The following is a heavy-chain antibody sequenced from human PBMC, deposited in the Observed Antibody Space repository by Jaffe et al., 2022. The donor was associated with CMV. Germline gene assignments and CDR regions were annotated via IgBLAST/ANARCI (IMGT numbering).Heavy chain of an antibody. CDR3: ARTLGVVVPAVPFYYYYMDV. Sequence: QVTLRESGPALVKPTQTLTLTCTFSGFSLSTSGMCVSWIRQPPGKALEWLARIDWDDDKYYSTSLKTRLTISKDTSKNQVVLTMTNMDPVDTATYYCARTLGVVVPAVPFYYYYMDVWGKGTTVTVSS. J-gene: IGHJ6*03. CDR1: GFSLSTSGMC. D-gene: IGHD2-2*01. CDR2: IDWDDDK. V-gene: IGHV2-70*15.